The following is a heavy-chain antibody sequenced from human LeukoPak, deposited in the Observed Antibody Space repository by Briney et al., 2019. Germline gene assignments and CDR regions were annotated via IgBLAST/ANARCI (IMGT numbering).Heavy chain of an antibody. CDR3: ARRYYDILTGYYFFDY. V-gene: IGHV4-59*08. CDR1: GGSISSYY. Sequence: SETLSLTCTVFGGSISSYYWSWIRQPPGKGLEWIGYIYYSGSTNYNPSLKSRVTISVDTSKNQFSLKLSSVTAADTAVYYCARRYYDILTGYYFFDYWGQGTLVTVSS. D-gene: IGHD3-9*01. J-gene: IGHJ4*02. CDR2: IYYSGST.